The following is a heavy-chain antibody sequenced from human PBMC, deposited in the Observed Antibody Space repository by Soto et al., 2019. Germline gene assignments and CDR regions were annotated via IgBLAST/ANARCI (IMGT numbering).Heavy chain of an antibody. CDR1: GGSISGSY. Sequence: SETLSLTCSVSGGSISGSYWSWIRQSPGKGLEWLGYVYYTGSTNYSPSLRSRVSISVDTSKNEFSLRLSSVTAADTAVYFCARSVAVPGAHIDYWGQGTQVTVLL. CDR3: ARSVAVPGAHIDY. D-gene: IGHD6-19*01. J-gene: IGHJ4*02. CDR2: VYYTGST. V-gene: IGHV4-59*01.